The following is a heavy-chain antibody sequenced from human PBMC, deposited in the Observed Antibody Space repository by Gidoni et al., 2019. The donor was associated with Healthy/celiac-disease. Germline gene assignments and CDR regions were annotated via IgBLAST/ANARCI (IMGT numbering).Heavy chain of an antibody. J-gene: IGHJ4*02. V-gene: IGHV4-39*01. Sequence: QLQLQESGPGLVKPSETLSLTCTVSGGSISSSSYYWGWIRQPPGKGLEWIGSIYYSGSTYYNPSLKSRVTISVDTSKNQFSLKLSSVTAADTAVYYCATHEIQEGQWLVPRSPYYFDYWGQGTLVTVSS. CDR1: GGSISSSSYY. D-gene: IGHD6-19*01. CDR3: ATHEIQEGQWLVPRSPYYFDY. CDR2: IYYSGST.